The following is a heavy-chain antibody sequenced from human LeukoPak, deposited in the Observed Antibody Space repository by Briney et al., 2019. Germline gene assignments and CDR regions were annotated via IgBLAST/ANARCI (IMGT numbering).Heavy chain of an antibody. CDR1: GGSFSGYY. Sequence: SETLSLTCAVYGGSFSGYYWGWIRQPPGKGLEWIGKINHSGSTNYNPSLKSRVTISVDTSKNQFSLKLSSVTAADTAVYYCARGLSNSRRTLLGLDYWGQGTLVTVSS. J-gene: IGHJ4*02. CDR2: INHSGST. V-gene: IGHV4-34*01. CDR3: ARGLSNSRRTLLGLDY. D-gene: IGHD3-16*01.